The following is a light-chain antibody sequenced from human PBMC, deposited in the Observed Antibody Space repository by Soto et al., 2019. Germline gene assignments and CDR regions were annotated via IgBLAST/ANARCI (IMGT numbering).Light chain of an antibody. V-gene: IGKV3-20*01. Sequence: EIVLTQSPGTLSLSPGERATLSCRASQSVSSRYLAWYQQKPGQAPRLLMYGASSRATGIPERFSGSGSGTDFTLTIRRLEPEDFAGYYCQQYGSSPLYTFGQGTNLEIK. CDR2: GAS. CDR1: QSVSSRY. CDR3: QQYGSSPLYT. J-gene: IGKJ2*01.